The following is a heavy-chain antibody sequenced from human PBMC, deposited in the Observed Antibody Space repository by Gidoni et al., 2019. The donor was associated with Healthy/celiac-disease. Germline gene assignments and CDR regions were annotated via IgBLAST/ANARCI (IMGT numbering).Heavy chain of an antibody. CDR2: ISYDGSNK. Sequence: QVQLVESGGGVVQPGSSLRLSCAASGFTFSSYGMHWVRQAPGKGLEWVAVISYDGSNKYYADAVKGRFTISRDNSKNTLYLQMNSLRAEDTAVYYCAKLWGDYVWGSYRQFDYWGQGTLVTVSS. J-gene: IGHJ4*02. CDR1: GFTFSSYG. CDR3: AKLWGDYVWGSYRQFDY. D-gene: IGHD3-16*02. V-gene: IGHV3-30*18.